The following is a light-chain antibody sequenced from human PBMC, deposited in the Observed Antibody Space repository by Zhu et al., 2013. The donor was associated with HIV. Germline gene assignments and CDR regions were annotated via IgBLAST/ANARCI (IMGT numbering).Light chain of an antibody. CDR3: QQYGAAPLT. CDR2: GAS. CDR1: QGISTY. J-gene: IGKJ4*01. V-gene: IGKV1-27*01. Sequence: IQMTQSPSSLSASVGDRVTITCRASQGISTYLAWYQQQPGKIPKLLIYGASTLESGVPSRFSGSGSGTDFTLTISSLQPEDVATYYCQQYGAAPLTFAGGARVEIK.